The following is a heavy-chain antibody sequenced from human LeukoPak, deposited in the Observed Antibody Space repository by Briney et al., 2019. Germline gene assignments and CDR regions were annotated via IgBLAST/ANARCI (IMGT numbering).Heavy chain of an antibody. D-gene: IGHD3-10*01. CDR1: GYSFTNYW. J-gene: IGHJ4*02. V-gene: IGHV5-51*01. CDR3: AKYYGSGFDY. CDR2: ICPGDSDT. Sequence: GESLKISGKGAGYSFTNYWSGWVRQMPGKGLGWMWIICPGDSDTRYSPSCRGQVTASADKSIRTAYLKWSSLKASDSAMYYCAKYYGSGFDYWGQGTLVTVSS.